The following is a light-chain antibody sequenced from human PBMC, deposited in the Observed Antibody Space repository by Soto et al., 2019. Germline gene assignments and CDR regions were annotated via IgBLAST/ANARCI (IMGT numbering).Light chain of an antibody. V-gene: IGKV3-20*01. CDR1: QRVTSNY. CDR2: GAS. CDR3: QQYGSSLLT. J-gene: IGKJ4*01. Sequence: EIVMTQSPATLSVSPWERATLSCRASQRVTSNYLAWYQQKPGQAPRLLIYGASSRATGIPDRFSGSGSGTDFTLTISRLEPEDFAVYYCQQYGSSLLTFGGGTKVDIK.